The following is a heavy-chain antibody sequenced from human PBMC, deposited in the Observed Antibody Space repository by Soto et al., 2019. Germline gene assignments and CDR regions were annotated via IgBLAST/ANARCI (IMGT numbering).Heavy chain of an antibody. Sequence: SETLSLTCTVSGGSISSYYWSWIRQPPGKGLEWIGYIYYSGSTNYNPSLKSRVTISVDTSKNQYSLKLSSVTAADTAVYYCARVFRNWFDPWGQGTLVTVSS. CDR1: GGSISSYY. CDR2: IYYSGST. CDR3: ARVFRNWFDP. V-gene: IGHV4-59*01. J-gene: IGHJ5*02.